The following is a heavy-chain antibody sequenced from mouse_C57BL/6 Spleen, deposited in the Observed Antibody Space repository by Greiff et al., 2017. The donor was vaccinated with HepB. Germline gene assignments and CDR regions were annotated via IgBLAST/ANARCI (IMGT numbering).Heavy chain of an antibody. CDR2: IDPSDSYT. V-gene: IGHV1-59*01. Sequence: QVQLQQPGAELVRPGTSVKLSCKASGYTFTSYWMHWVKQRPGQGLEWIGVIDPSDSYTNYNQKFKGKATLTVDTSSSTAYMQLSSLTSEDSAVYYCARSMLRRDWYFDVWGTGTTVTVSS. D-gene: IGHD2-12*01. CDR1: GYTFTSYW. J-gene: IGHJ1*03. CDR3: ARSMLRRDWYFDV.